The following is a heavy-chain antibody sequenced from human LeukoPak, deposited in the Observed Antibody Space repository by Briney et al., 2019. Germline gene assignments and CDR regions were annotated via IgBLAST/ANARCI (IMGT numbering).Heavy chain of an antibody. Sequence: SETLSLTCTVSGGSISGHYWSWIRQPAGKEPEWIGRVHTTGGTNYNPSLKSRLTMSVDTSKNQFSLHLTSVTAADTAVYYCARAGGVKTAALDLDYWGQGTLVTVSS. D-gene: IGHD6-25*01. CDR1: GGSISGHY. CDR3: ARAGGVKTAALDLDY. J-gene: IGHJ4*02. CDR2: VHTTGGT. V-gene: IGHV4-4*07.